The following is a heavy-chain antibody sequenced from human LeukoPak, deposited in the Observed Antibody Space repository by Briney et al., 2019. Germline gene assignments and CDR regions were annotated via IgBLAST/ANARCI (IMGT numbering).Heavy chain of an antibody. CDR2: ISSSNGYI. CDR3: AREGTAVATNFDY. Sequence: GGSLRLSCAASGFTFSSYSMNWVRQAPGKGLEWVSSISSSNGYIYYADSVKGRFTIFRDNAKNSLYLQMNSLRAEDTAVYYCAREGTAVATNFDYWGQGTLVTVSS. CDR1: GFTFSSYS. J-gene: IGHJ4*02. D-gene: IGHD5-18*01. V-gene: IGHV3-21*01.